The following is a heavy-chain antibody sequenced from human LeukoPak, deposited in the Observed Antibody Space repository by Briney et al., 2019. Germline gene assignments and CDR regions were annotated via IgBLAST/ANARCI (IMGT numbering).Heavy chain of an antibody. CDR2: IFHSGST. CDR3: ARESGYSGPFGN. V-gene: IGHV4-4*02. D-gene: IGHD5-12*01. J-gene: IGHJ4*02. CDR1: GGSISSTYW. Sequence: SGTLSLTCAVSGGSISSTYWWSWVRQPPGKGLEWIGEIFHSGSTNYNPSLKSRVTISVDKSKNQFSLKLSSVTAADTAVYYCARESGYSGPFGNWGQGTLVTVSS.